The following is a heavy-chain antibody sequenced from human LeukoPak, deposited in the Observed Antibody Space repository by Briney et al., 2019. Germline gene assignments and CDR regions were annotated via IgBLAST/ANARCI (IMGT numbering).Heavy chain of an antibody. CDR3: AKSRESGGSYWWGSFDY. J-gene: IGHJ4*02. CDR2: ISGSGRST. CDR1: GFTFSSYA. D-gene: IGHD1-26*01. Sequence: GGSLRLSCAASGFTFSSYAMSWVRQAPGKGLEWVSAISGSGRSTYYADSVKGRFTISRDNSKNTLYLQMNSLRAEDTAVYYCAKSRESGGSYWWGSFDYWGQGTLVTVSS. V-gene: IGHV3-23*01.